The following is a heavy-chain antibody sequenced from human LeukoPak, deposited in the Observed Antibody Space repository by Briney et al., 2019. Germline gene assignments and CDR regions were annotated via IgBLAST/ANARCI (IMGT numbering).Heavy chain of an antibody. V-gene: IGHV4-59*08. CDR3: AGLNSRSYSFPMDV. CDR1: GGSIRTYY. J-gene: IGHJ6*02. CDR2: IYYSGST. D-gene: IGHD2-15*01. Sequence: PSETLSLTCTVSGGSIRTYYWSWIRLPPGKGLEWIGYIYYSGSTNYNPSLKSRVTISVATSKNQFSLQLSSVTAADTAVYYCAGLNSRSYSFPMDVWGQGTTVTVSS.